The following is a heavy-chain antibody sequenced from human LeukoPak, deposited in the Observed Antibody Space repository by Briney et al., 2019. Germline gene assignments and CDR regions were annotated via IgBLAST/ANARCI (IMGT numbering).Heavy chain of an antibody. CDR2: IYYSGST. Sequence: SETLSLTCTVSGGSISSYYWSWIRQPPGKGLEWIGYIYYSGSTNYNPSLKSRVTISVDTSKNQFSLKLSSVTAADTAVYYCARAGMVVPAAMGNWFDPWSQGTLVTVSS. CDR3: ARAGMVVPAAMGNWFDP. V-gene: IGHV4-59*12. D-gene: IGHD2-2*01. CDR1: GGSISSYY. J-gene: IGHJ5*02.